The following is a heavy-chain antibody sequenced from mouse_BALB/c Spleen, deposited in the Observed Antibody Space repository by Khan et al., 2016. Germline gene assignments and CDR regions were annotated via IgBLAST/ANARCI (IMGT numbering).Heavy chain of an antibody. CDR2: INSNGGST. V-gene: IGHV5-6-3*01. CDR3: ARVRQAVDY. Sequence: EVELVESGGGLVQPGGSLKLSCAASGFTFSTYAMSWVRQTPDKRLELVATINSNGGSTYYPDNVKGRFTISRDNAKYTLYLQMSSLKSEDTAMYYCARVRQAVDYWGQGTSVTVSS. D-gene: IGHD2-14*01. J-gene: IGHJ4*01. CDR1: GFTFSTYA.